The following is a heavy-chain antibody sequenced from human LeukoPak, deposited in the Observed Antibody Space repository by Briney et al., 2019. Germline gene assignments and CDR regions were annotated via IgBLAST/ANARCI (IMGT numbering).Heavy chain of an antibody. V-gene: IGHV1-18*04. Sequence: GASVKVSCKASGYTFTGYYMHWVRQAPGQGLEWMGWISAYNGNTNYAQKLQGRVTMTTDTSTSTAYMELRSLRSDDTAVYYCARDLSYDSPYYMDVWGRGTTVTVSS. CDR2: ISAYNGNT. D-gene: IGHD3-22*01. CDR1: GYTFTGYY. J-gene: IGHJ6*03. CDR3: ARDLSYDSPYYMDV.